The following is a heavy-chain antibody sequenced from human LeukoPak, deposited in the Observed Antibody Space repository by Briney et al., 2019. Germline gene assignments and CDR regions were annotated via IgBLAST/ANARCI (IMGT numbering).Heavy chain of an antibody. CDR3: ARVTEMATIWDY. J-gene: IGHJ4*02. D-gene: IGHD5-24*01. CDR2: IIPIFGTA. CDR1: GGTFSSYA. Sequence: SVKVSCKASGGTFSSYAISWVRQAPGQGLEWMGGIIPIFGTANYAQKLQGRVTITADESTSTAYMELSGLRSEDTAVYYCARVTEMATIWDYWGQGTLVAVSS. V-gene: IGHV1-69*01.